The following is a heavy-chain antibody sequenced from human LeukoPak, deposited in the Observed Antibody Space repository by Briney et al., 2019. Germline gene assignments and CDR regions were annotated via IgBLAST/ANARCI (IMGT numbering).Heavy chain of an antibody. V-gene: IGHV1-69*13. D-gene: IGHD2-21*01. J-gene: IGHJ4*02. CDR2: IIPIFGTA. CDR1: GGTFSSYA. CDR3: ARAIYCGGDCYQYYFDY. Sequence: SVKVSCKASGGTFSSYAISWVRQAPGQGLGWMGGIIPIFGTAIYAQKFQGRVTITADESTSTAYMELSSLRSEDTAVYYCARAIYCGGDCYQYYFDYWGQGTLVTVSS.